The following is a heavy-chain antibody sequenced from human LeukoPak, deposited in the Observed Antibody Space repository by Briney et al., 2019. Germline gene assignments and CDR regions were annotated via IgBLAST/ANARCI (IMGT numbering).Heavy chain of an antibody. D-gene: IGHD2-2*01. V-gene: IGHV1-58*02. J-gene: IGHJ4*02. CDR3: AAVVGYCSSTSCPGLDFDY. CDR1: GFTLTSSA. CDR2: IVVGSGNT. Sequence: SVKVSCKASGFTLTSSAMQWVRQARGQRLEWIGWIVVGSGNTNYAQKFQERVTITRDMSTSTAYMELSSLRSEDTAVYYCAAVVGYCSSTSCPGLDFDYWGQGTLVTVSS.